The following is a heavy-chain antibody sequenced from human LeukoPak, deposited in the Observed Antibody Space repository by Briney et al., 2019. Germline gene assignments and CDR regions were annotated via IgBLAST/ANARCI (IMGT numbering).Heavy chain of an antibody. CDR1: GYTFTSYY. J-gene: IGHJ4*02. CDR2: INPSGGST. D-gene: IGHD5-12*01. Sequence: ASVKVSCKASGYTFTSYYMHWVRQAPGQGLEWMGIINPSGGSTSYAQKFQGRVTMTRDTSTSTVYMELSSLRSEDTAVYYCARDGIQSGYASYFFDYWGQGTLVTVSS. V-gene: IGHV1-46*01. CDR3: ARDGIQSGYASYFFDY.